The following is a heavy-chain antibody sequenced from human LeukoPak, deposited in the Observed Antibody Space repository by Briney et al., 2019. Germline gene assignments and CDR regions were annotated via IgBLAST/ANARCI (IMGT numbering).Heavy chain of an antibody. Sequence: SETLSLTCTVSGDSISGSTYYWGWIRQPPGKGLEWIGTIHYTGSTYYNPSLKSRVTISVDTSKNQFSLKLTSATAADTAVYYCARPHSNYVGNDAFALWGQGTMVTVSS. D-gene: IGHD4-11*01. J-gene: IGHJ3*01. CDR1: GDSISGSTYY. V-gene: IGHV4-39*01. CDR2: IHYTGST. CDR3: ARPHSNYVGNDAFAL.